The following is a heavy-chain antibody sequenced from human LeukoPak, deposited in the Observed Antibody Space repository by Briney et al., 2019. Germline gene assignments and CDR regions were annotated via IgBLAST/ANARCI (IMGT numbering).Heavy chain of an antibody. CDR1: GFTFDDYA. CDR2: ISGDGGST. Sequence: GGSLRLSCAASGFTFDDYAMHWVRQAPGKGLEWVSLISGDGGSTYYADSVKGRFTISRDNSKNSLYLQMNSLRTEDTALYYCAKDSAIDSGYGLDYYYGMDVWGQGTTVTVSS. V-gene: IGHV3-43*02. CDR3: AKDSAIDSGYGLDYYYGMDV. D-gene: IGHD5-12*01. J-gene: IGHJ6*02.